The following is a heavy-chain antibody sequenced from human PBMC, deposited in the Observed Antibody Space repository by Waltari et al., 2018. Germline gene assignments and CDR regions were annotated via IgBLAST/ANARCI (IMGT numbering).Heavy chain of an antibody. CDR1: GGSMVNNH. Sequence: QVQLQESGPGLVKPSETLSLTCSVSGGSMVNNHWRWIRQPAGKGLEWIGHLHSSGSTNYNPSLKSRVDVSADTSKNQFSLRLTSVTAADTAIYYCARDPVDGYGHFDYWGQGTLVTVSS. V-gene: IGHV4-4*07. D-gene: IGHD5-18*01. J-gene: IGHJ4*02. CDR3: ARDPVDGYGHFDY. CDR2: LHSSGST.